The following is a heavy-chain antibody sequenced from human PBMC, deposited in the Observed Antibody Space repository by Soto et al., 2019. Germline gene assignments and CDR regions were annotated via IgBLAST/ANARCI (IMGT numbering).Heavy chain of an antibody. CDR3: ARDGYRDAFDI. D-gene: IGHD5-18*01. CDR1: GGSISSYY. V-gene: IGHV4-59*01. CDR2: IYYSGST. J-gene: IGHJ3*02. Sequence: SETLSLTCTVSGGSISSYYWSWIRQPPGKGLEWIGYIYYSGSTNYNPSLKSRVTISVDTSKNQFSLKLSSVTAADTAVYYCARDGYRDAFDIWGQGTMVTISS.